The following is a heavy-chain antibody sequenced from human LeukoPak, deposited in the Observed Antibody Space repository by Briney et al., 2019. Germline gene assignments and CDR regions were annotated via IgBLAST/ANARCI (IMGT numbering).Heavy chain of an antibody. J-gene: IGHJ4*02. CDR1: GGSISSGGYY. CDR3: ARLVVPAAAPRYYFDY. D-gene: IGHD2-2*01. Sequence: SETLSLTCTVSGGSISSGGYYWSWIRQHPGKGLEWIGYIYYSGSTYYSPSLKSQVTISVDTSKNQFSLKLISVTAADTAVYYCARLVVPAAAPRYYFDYWGQGTLVTVSS. V-gene: IGHV4-31*01. CDR2: IYYSGST.